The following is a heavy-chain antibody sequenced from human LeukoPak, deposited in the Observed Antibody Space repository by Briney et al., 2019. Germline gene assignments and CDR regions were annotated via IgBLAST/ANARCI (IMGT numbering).Heavy chain of an antibody. J-gene: IGHJ4*02. D-gene: IGHD1-26*01. Sequence: GGSLRLSCAASGFTFSSYAMNWVRQAPGKGLEWVSTISRSGGSTYYADPVKGRFTISRDNSKNTLYLQMNSLRAEDTAVYYCAKGLFGASYYYDYFDYWGQGTLVTVSS. CDR2: ISRSGGST. CDR3: AKGLFGASYYYDYFDY. V-gene: IGHV3-23*01. CDR1: GFTFSSYA.